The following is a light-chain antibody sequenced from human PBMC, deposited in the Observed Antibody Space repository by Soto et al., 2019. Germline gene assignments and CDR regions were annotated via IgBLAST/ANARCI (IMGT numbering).Light chain of an antibody. CDR1: QGISNY. V-gene: IGKV1-27*01. J-gene: IGKJ1*01. CDR2: AAS. CDR3: QKYDSAPWT. Sequence: DIQMTQSPSSLSASVRDRVTITCLASQGISNYLAWYQQKPGKVPKLLIYAASTLQSGVPSRFSGSGSGTDFTLTISRLQPEDVATYYCQKYDSAPWTFGQGTKVEIK.